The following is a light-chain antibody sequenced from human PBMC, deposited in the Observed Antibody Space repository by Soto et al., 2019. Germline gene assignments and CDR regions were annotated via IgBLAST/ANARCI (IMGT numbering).Light chain of an antibody. V-gene: IGKV3-11*01. Sequence: EIVLTQSPATLSLSPGERATLFCRASQSIGTYLAWYQQKSGQAPRLLIYDASNRAADIPARFSGGGSGTDFMLTVSSLEPEDFAVYYCQQRSNWPPTFGQGTKLEI. CDR2: DAS. J-gene: IGKJ2*01. CDR1: QSIGTY. CDR3: QQRSNWPPT.